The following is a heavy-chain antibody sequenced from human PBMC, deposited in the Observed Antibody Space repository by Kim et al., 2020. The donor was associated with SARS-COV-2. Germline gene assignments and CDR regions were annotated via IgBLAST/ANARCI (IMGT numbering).Heavy chain of an antibody. J-gene: IGHJ4*02. CDR3: GVLRYFDPTTLFDY. V-gene: IGHV1-2*02. D-gene: IGHD3-9*01. Sequence: ASVKVSCKASGYTFTGYYMHWVRQAPGQGLEWMGWINPNSGGTNYAQKFQGRVTMTRDTSISTAYMELSRLRSDDTAVYYCGVLRYFDPTTLFDYWGQGTLVTVSS. CDR2: INPNSGGT. CDR1: GYTFTGYY.